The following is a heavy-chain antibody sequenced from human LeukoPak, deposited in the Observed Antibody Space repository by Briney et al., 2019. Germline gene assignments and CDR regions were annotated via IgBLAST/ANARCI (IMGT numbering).Heavy chain of an antibody. D-gene: IGHD1-26*01. V-gene: IGHV3-11*04. CDR2: ISPSGITT. CDR3: ARAYTGSFSGTLEY. Sequence: GGSLRLSCAASGFTFSDYYMTWIRQAPGKGLEWVSYISPSGITTYYTDSVKGRFTISRDNAKNSLSLQINSLRVGDTAVYYCARAYTGSFSGTLEYWGRGTLATVSS. CDR1: GFTFSDYY. J-gene: IGHJ4*02.